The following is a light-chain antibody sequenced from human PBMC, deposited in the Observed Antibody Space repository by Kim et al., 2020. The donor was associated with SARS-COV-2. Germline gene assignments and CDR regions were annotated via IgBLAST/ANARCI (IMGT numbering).Light chain of an antibody. CDR3: SSYTTSSTYV. J-gene: IGLJ1*01. CDR2: YVS. Sequence: GQSVTTPCTGTSSDVGGDYYFSCYHQHPRDTPPLIMYYVSNRPPGVSNRCSGSMSGNTASLTISGLQPADEADYYCSSYTTSSTYVFGTGTKVTVL. V-gene: IGLV2-14*03. CDR1: SSDVGGDYY.